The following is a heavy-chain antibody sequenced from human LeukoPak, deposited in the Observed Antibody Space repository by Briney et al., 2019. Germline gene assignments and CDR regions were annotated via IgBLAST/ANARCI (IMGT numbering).Heavy chain of an antibody. D-gene: IGHD3-16*02. CDR3: ASPVKDY. V-gene: IGHV1-69*04. Sequence: SVKASCKASGGTFSSYAISWVRQAPGQGLEWMGRISPILGIANYAQKFQGRVTITADKSTTTAYMELSSLRSEDTAVYYCASPVKDYWGQGTLVTVST. CDR2: ISPILGIA. J-gene: IGHJ4*02. CDR1: GGTFSSYA.